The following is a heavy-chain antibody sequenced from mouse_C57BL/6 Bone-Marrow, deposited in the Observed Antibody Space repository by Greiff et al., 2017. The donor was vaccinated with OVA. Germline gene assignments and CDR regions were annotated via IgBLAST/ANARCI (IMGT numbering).Heavy chain of an antibody. D-gene: IGHD2-2*01. V-gene: IGHV1-50*01. CDR2: IDPSDSYT. CDR3: ARRITRLRRRGYAMDY. Sequence: QVQLQQPGAELVKPGASVKLSCKASGYTFTSYWMQWVKQRPGQGLEWIGEIDPSDSYTNYNQKFKGKATLTVDTSSSTAYMQLSSLTSEDSAVYNCARRITRLRRRGYAMDYWGQGTSVTVSS. J-gene: IGHJ4*01. CDR1: GYTFTSYW.